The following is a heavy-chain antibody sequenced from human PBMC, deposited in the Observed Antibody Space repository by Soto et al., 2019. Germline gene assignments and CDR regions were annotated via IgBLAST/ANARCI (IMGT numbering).Heavy chain of an antibody. V-gene: IGHV4-59*01. CDR2: MYNTGST. J-gene: IGHJ6*02. CDR1: GGSISSYY. CDR3: ARDLWGYCGTDCYPLDV. D-gene: IGHD2-21*02. Sequence: PSETLSLTCTVSGGSISSYYWSWIRQPPGKGLEWIGYMYNTGSTNYNPSFKSRVTISVGTSKNQFSLKLNSVTAADTAVYYCARDLWGYCGTDCYPLDVWGQGTTVTVSS.